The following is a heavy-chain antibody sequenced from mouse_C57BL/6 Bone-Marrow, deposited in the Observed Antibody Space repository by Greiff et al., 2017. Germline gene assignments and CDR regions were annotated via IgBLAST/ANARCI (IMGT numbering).Heavy chain of an antibody. Sequence: QVQLQQSGAELVKPGASVKMSCKASGYTFTSYWITWVKQRPGQGLEWIGDIYPGSGSTNYNEKLKSKATLTVDTSSSTAYMQLSSLTSEDSAVYYCEGYGGYFDVWGTGTTVTVSS. V-gene: IGHV1-55*01. D-gene: IGHD1-1*01. CDR3: EGYGGYFDV. CDR1: GYTFTSYW. J-gene: IGHJ1*03. CDR2: IYPGSGST.